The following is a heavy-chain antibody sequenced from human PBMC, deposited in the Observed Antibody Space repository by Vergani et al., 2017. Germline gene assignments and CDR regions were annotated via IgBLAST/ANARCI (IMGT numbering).Heavy chain of an antibody. J-gene: IGHJ4*02. D-gene: IGHD3-10*01. Sequence: EVQLVESGGGLVKPGGSLRLSCAASGFTFSSYSMNWVRQAPGKGLEWVSSISSSGSTIYYADSVKGRFTISRDNAKNSLYLQMNSLRAEDTAVYYCARDFSPWFGETPGFDYWGQGTLVTVSS. CDR2: ISSSGSTI. V-gene: IGHV3-21*04. CDR3: ARDFSPWFGETPGFDY. CDR1: GFTFSSYS.